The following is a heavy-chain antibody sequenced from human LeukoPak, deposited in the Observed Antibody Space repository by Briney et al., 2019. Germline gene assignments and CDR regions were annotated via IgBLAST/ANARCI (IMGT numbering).Heavy chain of an antibody. J-gene: IGHJ3*02. CDR3: ASSRYSSGWYDGFDI. D-gene: IGHD6-19*01. CDR1: GGSISSYY. Sequence: SETLSLTCTVSGGSISSYYWSWIRQPPGKGLESIGYIYYTGSTNYNPSLKSRVTISVDTSKNQFSLKLSSVTAADTAVYYCASSRYSSGWYDGFDIWGQGTMVTVSS. V-gene: IGHV4-59*01. CDR2: IYYTGST.